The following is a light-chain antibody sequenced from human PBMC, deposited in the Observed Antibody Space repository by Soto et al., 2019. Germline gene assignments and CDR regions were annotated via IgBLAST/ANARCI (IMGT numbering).Light chain of an antibody. CDR3: QQYSSMLS. CDR1: HGVSRN. V-gene: IGKV1-33*01. CDR2: DAS. Sequence: DIQMTQSPSSLSASVGGRVTIACRSSHGVSRNLNWLQQKRGEAPKLLIYDASNLERGVPSRFSGSGSGKDFILTIRSLQPEDVATYYCQQYSSMLSFGGGT. J-gene: IGKJ4*01.